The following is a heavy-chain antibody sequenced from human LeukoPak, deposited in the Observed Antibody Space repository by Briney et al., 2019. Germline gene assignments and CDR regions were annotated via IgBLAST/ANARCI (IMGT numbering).Heavy chain of an antibody. Sequence: ASVKVSCKASGYTFTSYGISWVRQAPGQGLEWMGWISAYNGNTNYAQKLQGRVTMTTDTSTSTAYMELSSLRSEDTAVYYCARGPAAVGSFDYWGQGTLVTVSS. CDR2: ISAYNGNT. J-gene: IGHJ4*02. D-gene: IGHD6-25*01. V-gene: IGHV1-18*01. CDR3: ARGPAAVGSFDY. CDR1: GYTFTSYG.